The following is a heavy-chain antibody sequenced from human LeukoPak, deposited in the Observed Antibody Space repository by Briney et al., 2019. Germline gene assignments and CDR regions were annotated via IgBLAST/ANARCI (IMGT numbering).Heavy chain of an antibody. V-gene: IGHV1-69*05. J-gene: IGHJ6*03. CDR1: GGTFRTYS. Sequence: ASVKVSCKASGGTFRTYSVTWVRQAPGQGLEWMGGIIPIFGTPNYAQKFQGRAKVTTDDATGTAYMELSSLMSEDTAIYYCARVDRYHFYLDVWGKGTPVTVSS. CDR3: ARVDRYHFYLDV. CDR2: IIPIFGTP.